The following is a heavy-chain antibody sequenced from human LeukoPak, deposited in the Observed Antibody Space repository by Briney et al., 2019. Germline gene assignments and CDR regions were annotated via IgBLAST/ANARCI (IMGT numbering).Heavy chain of an antibody. V-gene: IGHV3-30-3*01. CDR1: GFTFSSYA. CDR3: ARGYCSSTSCYTSDY. Sequence: GGSLRLSCAASGFTFSSYAMHWVLQAPGKGLVAVAVISYDGSNKYYADSVKGRFTISRDNSKNTLYLQMNSLTAEDTAVYYCARGYCSSTSCYTSDYWGQRTLVTVSS. D-gene: IGHD2-2*02. CDR2: ISYDGSNK. J-gene: IGHJ4*02.